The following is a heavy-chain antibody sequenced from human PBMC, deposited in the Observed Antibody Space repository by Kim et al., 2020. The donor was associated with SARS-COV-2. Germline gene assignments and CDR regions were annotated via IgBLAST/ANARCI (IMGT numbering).Heavy chain of an antibody. Sequence: SQTLSLTCAISGDSVSSNSAAWNWIRPSPSRGLEWLGRTYYRSKWSNDYALSAKSRIAIIPDTSKNQFSLQVNSVTPEDTAVYYCARELGIVGATLGFDYWGQGTLVTVSS. CDR1: GDSVSSNSAA. CDR2: TYYRSKWSN. V-gene: IGHV6-1*01. D-gene: IGHD1-26*01. CDR3: ARELGIVGATLGFDY. J-gene: IGHJ4*02.